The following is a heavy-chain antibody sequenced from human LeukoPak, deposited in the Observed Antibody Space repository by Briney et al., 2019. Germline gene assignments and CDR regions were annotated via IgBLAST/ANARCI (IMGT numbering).Heavy chain of an antibody. Sequence: TSETLSLTCTVSGGSISSYYWSWIRQPPGKGLEWIGYIYYSGGTNYNPSLKSRVTISVDTSKNQFSLRLRSVTAADTAVYYCARLNGGSWGQGTLVTVSS. CDR2: IYYSGGT. CDR3: ARLNGGS. D-gene: IGHD3-16*01. J-gene: IGHJ4*02. CDR1: GGSISSYY. V-gene: IGHV4-59*08.